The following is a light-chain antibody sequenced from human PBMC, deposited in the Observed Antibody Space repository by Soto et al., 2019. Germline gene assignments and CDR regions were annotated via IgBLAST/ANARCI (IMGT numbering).Light chain of an antibody. V-gene: IGKV1-9*01. CDR2: AAS. CDR1: QDINTY. J-gene: IGKJ5*01. Sequence: DIQLTQSPSFLSASVGDRVTITCRASQDINTYLAWYQQKPGKAPKLLIFAASTLQNGVPSRFSGSGSGTEFTVKITSLQPEDFATYYCQQRKSYPLTFRQGTRLEIK. CDR3: QQRKSYPLT.